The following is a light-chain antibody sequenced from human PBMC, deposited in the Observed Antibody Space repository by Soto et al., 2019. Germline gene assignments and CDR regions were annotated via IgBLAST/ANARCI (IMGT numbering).Light chain of an antibody. Sequence: IVFSQCPSTLSLSPGSRSTFSCRATPSVSSGCLAWFQQKPGQAPRLLMHAASTRATGVPDRFSGTGSGTDFILTISTLEPEDFAIYYCQQYDSSQRTFGQGTKVDIK. CDR3: QQYDSSQRT. J-gene: IGKJ1*01. V-gene: IGKV3-20*01. CDR1: PSVSSGC. CDR2: AAS.